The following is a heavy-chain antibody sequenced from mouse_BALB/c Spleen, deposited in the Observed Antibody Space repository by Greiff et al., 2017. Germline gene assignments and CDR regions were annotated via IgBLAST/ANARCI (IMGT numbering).Heavy chain of an antibody. CDR2: IDPANGNT. V-gene: IGHV14-3*02. CDR3: ARRYYGSRDAMDY. D-gene: IGHD1-1*01. CDR1: GFNIKDTY. Sequence: EVQLQESGAELVKPGASVKLSCTASGFNIKDTYMHWVKQRPEQGLEWIGRIDPANGNTKYDPKFQGKATITADTSSNTAYLQLSSLTSEDTAVYYCARRYYGSRDAMDYWGQGTSVTVSS. J-gene: IGHJ4*01.